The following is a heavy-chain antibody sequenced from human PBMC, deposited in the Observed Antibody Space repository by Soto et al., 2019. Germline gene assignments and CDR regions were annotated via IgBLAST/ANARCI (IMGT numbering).Heavy chain of an antibody. J-gene: IGHJ4*02. CDR1: GGSITSYY. V-gene: IGHV4-59*01. CDR2: IYYSGST. Sequence: KPSETLSLTCTVSGGSITSYYWSWIRQPPGKGLEWIGNIYYSGSTSYNPSLKSRVTISVDMSKNQFSLKLSSVTAADTAVYYCARDGYGAYWGQGTLVTVS. CDR3: ARDGYGAY. D-gene: IGHD5-18*01.